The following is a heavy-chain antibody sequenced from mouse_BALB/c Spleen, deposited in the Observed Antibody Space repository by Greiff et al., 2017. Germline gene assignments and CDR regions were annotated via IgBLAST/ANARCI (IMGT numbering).Heavy chain of an antibody. D-gene: IGHD2-14*01. V-gene: IGHV5-12-2*01. CDR2: ISNGGGST. J-gene: IGHJ2*01. Sequence: EVKLVESGGGLVQPGGSLKLSCAASGFTFSSYTMSWVRQTPEKRLEWVAYISNGGGSTYYPDTVKGRFTISRDNAKNTLYLQMSSLKSEDTAMYYCARHSYYRTAVWFDYWGQGTTLTVSS. CDR3: ARHSYYRTAVWFDY. CDR1: GFTFSSYT.